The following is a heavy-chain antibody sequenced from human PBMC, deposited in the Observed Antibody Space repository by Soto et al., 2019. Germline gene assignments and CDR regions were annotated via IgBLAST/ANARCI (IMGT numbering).Heavy chain of an antibody. CDR1: GFTFSSYA. CDR3: AKGTHYDFWSGPAGYYFDY. J-gene: IGHJ4*02. D-gene: IGHD3-3*01. V-gene: IGHV3-23*01. CDR2: ISGSGGST. Sequence: HPGGSLRLSCAASGFTFSSYAMSWVRQAPGKGLEWVSAISGSGGSTYYADSVKGRFTISRDNSKNTLYLQMNSLRAEDTAVYYCAKGTHYDFWSGPAGYYFDYWGQGTLVTVSS.